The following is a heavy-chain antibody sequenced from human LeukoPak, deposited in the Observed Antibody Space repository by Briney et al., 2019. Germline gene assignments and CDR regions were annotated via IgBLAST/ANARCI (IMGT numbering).Heavy chain of an antibody. CDR1: GFAFSSYW. D-gene: IGHD3-10*01. CDR3: AKLAKYFYGSETYYFFEH. CDR2: IKEDGSEK. Sequence: GGSLRLSCAASGFAFSSYWMSWVRQAPGKGLEWVANIKEDGSEKYYLDSVKGRFTISRDNAKNSLSLQMNSLRVEDTAVYYCAKLAKYFYGSETYYFFEHWGQGTPVTASS. V-gene: IGHV3-7*01. J-gene: IGHJ4*02.